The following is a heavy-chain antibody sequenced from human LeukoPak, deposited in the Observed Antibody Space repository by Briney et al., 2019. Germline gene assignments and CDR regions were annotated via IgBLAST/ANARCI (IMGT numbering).Heavy chain of an antibody. V-gene: IGHV3-23*01. Sequence: GGSLRLSRAASGLTFSSYAMSWVRQAPGKGLEWVSAISGSGGSTYYADSVKGRFTISRDNSKNTLYLQMNSLRAEDTAVYYYAKPSIAARPYYFDYWGQGTLVTVSS. CDR2: ISGSGGST. CDR1: GLTFSSYA. CDR3: AKPSIAARPYYFDY. D-gene: IGHD6-6*01. J-gene: IGHJ4*02.